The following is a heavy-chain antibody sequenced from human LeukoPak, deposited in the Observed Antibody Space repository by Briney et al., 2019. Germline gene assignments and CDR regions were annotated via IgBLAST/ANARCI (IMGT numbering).Heavy chain of an antibody. CDR3: ARGHVPGSTRHWDF. CDR2: IRGDENEI. D-gene: IGHD3-10*01. J-gene: IGHJ4*02. V-gene: IGHV3-74*01. Sequence: GGSLRLSCAASGFTFSSHWMHWVRQAPGKGLVWVARIRGDENEIDYADSVKGRFTISRDNAKNTLYLQMNSLRVEDTAVYFCARGHVPGSTRHWDFWGQGTLVTVSS. CDR1: GFTFSSHW.